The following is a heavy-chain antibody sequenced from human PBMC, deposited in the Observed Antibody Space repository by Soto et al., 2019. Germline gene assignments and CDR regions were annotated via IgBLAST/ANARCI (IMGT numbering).Heavy chain of an antibody. CDR2: IRSVPYGGTT. J-gene: IGHJ4*02. CDR3: TPMDSGYEIFDD. CDR1: GFVFADYG. Sequence: GGSLRLSCSTSGFVFADYGLNWFRQAPGKGLEWVGFIRSVPYGGTTEYAASVKGRFTISVDVSKSIGYLQMNSLQTEDTAVYFCTPMDSGYEIFDDWGQGTLVTVSS. D-gene: IGHD5-12*01. V-gene: IGHV3-49*03.